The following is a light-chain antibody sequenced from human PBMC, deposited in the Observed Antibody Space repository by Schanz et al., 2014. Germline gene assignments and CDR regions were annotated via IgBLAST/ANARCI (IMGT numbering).Light chain of an antibody. CDR3: QQYNNCPLT. Sequence: EIVLTQSPGTLSLSPGERATLSCRASQSVSSSYLTWYQQKPGQAPRLLIYGASTRATGIPARFSGSGSGTEFTLTISSLQSEDFAVYYCQQYNNCPLTFGQGTKMEIK. J-gene: IGKJ1*01. CDR1: QSVSSSY. V-gene: IGKV3-15*01. CDR2: GAS.